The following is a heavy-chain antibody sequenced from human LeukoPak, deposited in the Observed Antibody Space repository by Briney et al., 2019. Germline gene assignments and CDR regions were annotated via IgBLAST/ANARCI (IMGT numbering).Heavy chain of an antibody. Sequence: ASVKVSCKASGYTFTSYGISWVRQAPGQGLESTGWISAYNGNTNYAQKLQGRVTMTTDSSSSTAYMELRSLTSDDTAVYYCARALGELPTDYWGQGTLVTVSS. CDR1: GYTFTSYG. D-gene: IGHD1-26*01. V-gene: IGHV1-18*01. J-gene: IGHJ4*02. CDR3: ARALGELPTDY. CDR2: ISAYNGNT.